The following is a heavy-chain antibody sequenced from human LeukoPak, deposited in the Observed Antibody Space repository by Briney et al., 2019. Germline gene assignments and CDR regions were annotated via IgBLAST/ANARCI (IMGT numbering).Heavy chain of an antibody. V-gene: IGHV1-18*01. CDR1: GYTFTSYG. CDR3: ARDSGYCSSTSCAVFDY. D-gene: IGHD2-2*03. CDR2: ISAYNGNT. Sequence: ASVKVSCKASGYTFTSYGISWARQAPGQGLEWMGWISAYNGNTNYAQKLQGRVTMTTDTSTSTAYMELRSLRSDDTAVYYCARDSGYCSSTSCAVFDYWGQGTLVTVSS. J-gene: IGHJ4*02.